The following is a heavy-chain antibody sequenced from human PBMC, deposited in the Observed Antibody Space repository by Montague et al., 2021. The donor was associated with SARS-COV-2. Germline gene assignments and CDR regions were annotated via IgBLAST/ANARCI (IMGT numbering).Heavy chain of an antibody. J-gene: IGHJ2*01. V-gene: IGHV2-5*02. CDR1: GFSLSTSGVG. CDR3: AHKTGLRYFDWLFQTNPTGGYFDL. CDR2: XXWXXXK. D-gene: IGHD3-9*01. Sequence: PALVKPTQTLTLTCTFSGFSLSTSGVGVGWIRQPPEKALEWLAXXXWXXXKRXSPSLKSRLTITKDTSKNQVVLTMTNMDPVDTATYYCAHKTGLRYFDWLFQTNPTGGYFDLWGRGTLVTVSS.